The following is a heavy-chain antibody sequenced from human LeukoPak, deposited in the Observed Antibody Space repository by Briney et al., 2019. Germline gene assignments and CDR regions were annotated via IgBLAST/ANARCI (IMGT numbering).Heavy chain of an antibody. V-gene: IGHV4-34*01. CDR1: GGSFSGYY. D-gene: IGHD1-1*01. J-gene: IGHJ6*03. CDR2: INHSGST. Sequence: SETLSLTCAVYGGSFSGYYWSWIRQPPGKGLEWIGEINHSGSTNYNPSLKSRVTISVDTSKNQFSLKLSSVTAADTAVYYCARGRGSVPWYYYYMDVWGKGTTVTVSS. CDR3: ARGRGSVPWYYYYMDV.